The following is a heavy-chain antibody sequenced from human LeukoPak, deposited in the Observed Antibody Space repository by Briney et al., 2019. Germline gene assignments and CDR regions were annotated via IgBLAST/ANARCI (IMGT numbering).Heavy chain of an antibody. Sequence: SETLSLTCPVSGGSISSGGYSWSWIRQPPGKGLEWIGYIYHSGSTYYNPSLKSRVTISVDRSKSQFSLKLSSVTAADTAVYYCARAALNGSGSRRYYYGMDVWGQGTTVTVSS. CDR3: ARAALNGSGSRRYYYGMDV. CDR2: IYHSGST. J-gene: IGHJ6*02. D-gene: IGHD3-10*01. CDR1: GGSISSGGYS. V-gene: IGHV4-30-2*01.